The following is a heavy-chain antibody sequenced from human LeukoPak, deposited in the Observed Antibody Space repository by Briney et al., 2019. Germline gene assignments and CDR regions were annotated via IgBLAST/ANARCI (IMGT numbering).Heavy chain of an antibody. Sequence: SETLSLTCAVYGGSFSGYYWSWIRQPPGKGLEWIGEINHSGSTNYNPSLKGRVTISVDTSKNQFSLNLGSVTAADTAVYYCARDFSHYYGSGSRSAGFDPWGQGILVTVSS. CDR1: GGSFSGYY. D-gene: IGHD3-10*01. V-gene: IGHV4-34*01. CDR3: ARDFSHYYGSGSRSAGFDP. CDR2: INHSGST. J-gene: IGHJ5*02.